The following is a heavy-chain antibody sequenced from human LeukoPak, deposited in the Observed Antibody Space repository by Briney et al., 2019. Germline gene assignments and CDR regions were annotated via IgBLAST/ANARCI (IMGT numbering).Heavy chain of an antibody. J-gene: IGHJ4*02. CDR1: GYTFTSYG. CDR3: ARVAGRLLWFGVLRYFDY. Sequence: ASVKVSCKASGYTFTSYGISWVRQAPGQGLEWMGWISAYNGNTNYAQNFQGRVTLTTDTSTSTAYMELRSLRSDDTAVYYCARVAGRLLWFGVLRYFDYWGQGTLVTVSS. V-gene: IGHV1-18*01. CDR2: ISAYNGNT. D-gene: IGHD3-10*01.